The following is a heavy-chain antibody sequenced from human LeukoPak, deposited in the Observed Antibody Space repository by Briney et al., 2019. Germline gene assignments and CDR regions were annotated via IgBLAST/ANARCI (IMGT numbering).Heavy chain of an antibody. D-gene: IGHD4-17*01. V-gene: IGHV3-30*18. CDR1: GFPFNTYG. CDR2: ISYDGTNK. CDR3: AKDTGSARLDY. J-gene: IGHJ4*02. Sequence: GRSLRLSCAASGFPFNTYGMHWVRQAPGKGLEWVAVISYDGTNKFYADSVKGRFTISRDNSRNTVYLQVNRLRVEDMAVYYCAKDTGSARLDYWGQGTLVTVSS.